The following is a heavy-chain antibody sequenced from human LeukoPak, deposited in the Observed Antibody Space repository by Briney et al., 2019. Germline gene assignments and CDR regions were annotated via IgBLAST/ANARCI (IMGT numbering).Heavy chain of an antibody. J-gene: IGHJ4*02. Sequence: SETLSLTCAVYGGSFSGYYWSWIRQPPGKGLEWIGEINHSGSTNYNPSLKSRVAISVDTSKNQFSLKLSSVTAADTAVYYCARESVAASFDYWGQGTLVTVSS. CDR3: ARESVAASFDY. D-gene: IGHD6-19*01. CDR1: GGSFSGYY. V-gene: IGHV4-34*01. CDR2: INHSGST.